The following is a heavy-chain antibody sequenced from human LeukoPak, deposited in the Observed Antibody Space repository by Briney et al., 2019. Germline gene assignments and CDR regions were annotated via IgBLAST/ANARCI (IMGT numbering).Heavy chain of an antibody. J-gene: IGHJ4*02. D-gene: IGHD6-19*01. CDR1: GGSFSGYY. Sequence: KPSETLSLTCAVYGGSFSGYYWSWIRQPPGKGLEWIGSIYYSGSTYYNPSLKSRVTISVDTSKNQFSLKLSSVTAADTAVYYCARRAVAGTLGLDYWGQGTLVTVSS. CDR2: IYYSGST. CDR3: ARRAVAGTLGLDY. V-gene: IGHV4-34*01.